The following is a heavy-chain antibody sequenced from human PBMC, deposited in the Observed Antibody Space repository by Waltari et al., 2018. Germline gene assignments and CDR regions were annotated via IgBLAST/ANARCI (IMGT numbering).Heavy chain of an antibody. CDR1: GFTFSSYS. J-gene: IGHJ3*02. CDR2: FSRSSSTI. D-gene: IGHD6-6*01. Sequence: EVQLVESGGGLVQPGGSLRLSCAASGFTFSSYSMNWVRQAPGKGLGWVSNFSRSSSTIDYADSVKGRFTISRDKAKNSLYLQMNSLRAEDTAVYYCARVSQLALGAFDIWGQGTMVTVSS. CDR3: ARVSQLALGAFDI. V-gene: IGHV3-48*01.